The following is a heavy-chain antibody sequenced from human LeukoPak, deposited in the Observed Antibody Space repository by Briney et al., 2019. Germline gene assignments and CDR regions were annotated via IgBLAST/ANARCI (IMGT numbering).Heavy chain of an antibody. CDR1: GFTFSSYA. CDR3: ARDQSDIVATTPIDY. CDR2: ISYDGSNK. V-gene: IGHV3-30-3*01. J-gene: IGHJ4*02. Sequence: GGSLRLSCAASGFTFSSYAMHWVRQAPGKGLEWVAVISYDGSNKYYADSVKGRFTISRDNSKNTLYLQMNSLRAEDTAVYYCARDQSDIVATTPIDYWGQGTLVTVSS. D-gene: IGHD5-12*01.